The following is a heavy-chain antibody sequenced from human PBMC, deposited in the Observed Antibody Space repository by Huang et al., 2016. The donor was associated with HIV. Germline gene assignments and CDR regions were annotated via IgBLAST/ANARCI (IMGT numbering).Heavy chain of an antibody. V-gene: IGHV4-39*01. Sequence: QLQLQESGPGLVKPSETLSLTCTVSGGSIGSSSYYWGWIRQSPGQGLEWIVSIFYSGKGYYNPSLKSRVTMSVDRSSNQFSLKMHAVTAADTAVYYCASRTTVTTTSNYHYFYMDVWGKGTTVIVSS. CDR1: GGSIGSSSYY. CDR3: ASRTTVTTTSNYHYFYMDV. J-gene: IGHJ6*03. CDR2: IFYSGKG. D-gene: IGHD4-17*01.